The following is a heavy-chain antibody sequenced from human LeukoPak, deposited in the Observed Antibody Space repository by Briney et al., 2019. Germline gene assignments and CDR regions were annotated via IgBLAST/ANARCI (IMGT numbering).Heavy chain of an antibody. J-gene: IGHJ4*02. CDR1: GDSISNDNW. Sequence: PSETLSLTCAVSGDSISNDNWWSWVRQPPGKRLEWIGEIHHSGNTNYNPSPKSRVTTSMDKSKNQVSLKVNSVTAADTAVYYCVRGAGLIYSDRGGIRGYFDYWGQGALVTVSS. V-gene: IGHV4-4*02. CDR2: IHHSGNT. CDR3: VRGAGLIYSDRGGIRGYFDY. D-gene: IGHD3-22*01.